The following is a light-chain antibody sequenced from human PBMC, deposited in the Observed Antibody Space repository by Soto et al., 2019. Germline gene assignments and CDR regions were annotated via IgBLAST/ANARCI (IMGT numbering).Light chain of an antibody. CDR2: EVS. J-gene: IGLJ2*01. Sequence: QSALTQPASVSGSPGQSITISCTGTSSDVGSYNLVSWYQQRPGKAPKLMIYEVSKRPSGVSNRFSGSKSGNTASLTISGLQAEDEADYYCCSYAGSSTHVVFGGGTKLTVL. CDR3: CSYAGSSTHVV. V-gene: IGLV2-23*02. CDR1: SSDVGSYNL.